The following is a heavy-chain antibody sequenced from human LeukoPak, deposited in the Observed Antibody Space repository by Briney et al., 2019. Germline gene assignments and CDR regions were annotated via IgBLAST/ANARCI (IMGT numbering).Heavy chain of an antibody. D-gene: IGHD6-13*01. CDR1: GGSISSYY. Sequence: SETLSLTCTVSGGSISSYYWSWIRQPPGKGLEWIGYIYYSGSTNYDPSLKSRVTISVDTSKNQFSLKLSSVTAADTAVYYCATGYSSSWYVDYWGQGTLVTVSS. J-gene: IGHJ4*02. CDR2: IYYSGST. V-gene: IGHV4-59*01. CDR3: ATGYSSSWYVDY.